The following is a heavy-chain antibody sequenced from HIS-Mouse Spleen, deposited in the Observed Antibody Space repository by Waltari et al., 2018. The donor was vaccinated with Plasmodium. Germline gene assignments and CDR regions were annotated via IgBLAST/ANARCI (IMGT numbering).Heavy chain of an antibody. V-gene: IGHV3-7*01. CDR1: GFTFSSYW. J-gene: IGHJ2*01. CDR2: IKQGGSEK. D-gene: IGHD6-13*01. CDR3: ASSWYWYFDV. Sequence: EVQLVESGGGLVQPGGSLRLSCAVSGFTFSSYWMSWVCQAPGKGLEWGANIKQGGSEKYYVDSVKGRFTSSRDNAKNSLYLQMNSLRAEDTAVYYCASSWYWYFDVWGRGTLVTVSS.